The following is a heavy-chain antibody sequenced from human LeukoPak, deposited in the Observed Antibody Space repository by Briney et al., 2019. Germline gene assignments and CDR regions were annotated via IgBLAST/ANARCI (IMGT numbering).Heavy chain of an antibody. V-gene: IGHV3-33*06. D-gene: IGHD2-2*01. CDR2: IWYDGGNK. Sequence: GGSLRLSCAASGFTFSSYGMHWVRQAPGKGLEWVAVIWYDGGNKYYADSVKGRFTISRDNSKNTLYLQMNSLRAEDTALYYCAKGNIAELPAAPYYWGQGTLVTVSS. CDR1: GFTFSSYG. CDR3: AKGNIAELPAAPYY. J-gene: IGHJ4*01.